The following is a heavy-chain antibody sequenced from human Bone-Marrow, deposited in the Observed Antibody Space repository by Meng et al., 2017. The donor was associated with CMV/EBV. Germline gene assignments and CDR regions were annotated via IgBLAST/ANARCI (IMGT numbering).Heavy chain of an antibody. CDR3: TGYSSSWTSKDYFDY. V-gene: IGHV3-73*01. D-gene: IGHD6-13*01. CDR1: GFTFSGSA. Sequence: GESLKISYAASGFTFSGSAMHWVRQASGKGLEWVGRIRSKANSYATAYAASVKGRFTISRDDSKNTAYLQMNSLKTEDTAVYYCTGYSSSWTSKDYFDYWGQGTLVPSPQ. CDR2: IRSKANSYAT. J-gene: IGHJ4*02.